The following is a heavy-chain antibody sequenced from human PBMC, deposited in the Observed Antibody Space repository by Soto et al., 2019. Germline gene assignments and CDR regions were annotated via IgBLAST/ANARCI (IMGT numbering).Heavy chain of an antibody. D-gene: IGHD2-2*02. CDR2: IKSKTDGGTT. J-gene: IGHJ6*02. Sequence: EVQLVESGGGLVKPGGSLRLSCAASGFTFSNAWMNWVRQAPGKGLEWVGSIKSKTDGGTTDYAAPVKGRFTISRDDSKNTLYLQMNSLKTEDTAVYYCTTDKTGYCSSTSCYRTGDYYYGMDVWGQGTTVTVSS. CDR1: GFTFSNAW. V-gene: IGHV3-15*07. CDR3: TTDKTGYCSSTSCYRTGDYYYGMDV.